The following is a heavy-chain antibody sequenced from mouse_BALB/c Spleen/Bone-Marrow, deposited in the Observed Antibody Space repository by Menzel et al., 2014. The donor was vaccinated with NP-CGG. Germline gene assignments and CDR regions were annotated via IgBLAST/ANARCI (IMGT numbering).Heavy chain of an antibody. CDR1: GFTFSSFG. CDR2: ISSGSSNI. J-gene: IGHJ2*01. CDR3: TRGGNWDDFDY. D-gene: IGHD4-1*01. V-gene: IGHV5-17*02. Sequence: EVQGVESGGGLVQPGGSRKLSCAASGFTFSSFGMHWVRQAPEKGLEWVAYISSGSSNIYYEDTVKGRFTISRDNPKNTLFLQMTSVRSEDTAMYYCTRGGNWDDFDYWGQGTTLTVSS.